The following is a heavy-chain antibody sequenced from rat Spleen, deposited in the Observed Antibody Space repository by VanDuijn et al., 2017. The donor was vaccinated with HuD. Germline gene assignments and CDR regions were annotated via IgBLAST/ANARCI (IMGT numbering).Heavy chain of an antibody. V-gene: IGHV5-29*01. J-gene: IGHJ3*01. CDR3: ARYGSFDNWFAY. Sequence: EVQLVESGGGLVQPGRSLKLSCVTSGFTFNNYWMTWIRQAPKKGLEWVATINYDGRSTFYRDSVKGRFTISRDNAENTLFLQMDSLKSEDTATYYCARYGSFDNWFAYWGQGTLVTVSS. CDR2: INYDGRST. CDR1: GFTFNNYW. D-gene: IGHD1-8*01.